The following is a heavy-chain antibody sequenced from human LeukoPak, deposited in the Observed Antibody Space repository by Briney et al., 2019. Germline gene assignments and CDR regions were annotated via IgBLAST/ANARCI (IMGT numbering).Heavy chain of an antibody. Sequence: ASVKVSCKASGYTFTGYYMHWVRQAPGQGLEWMERINPNSGGTNYAQKFQGRVTMTRDTSISTAYMELSRLRSDDTAVYYCAVTYYYDSSGYYYGLAFDYWGQGTLVTVSS. CDR1: GYTFTGYY. CDR3: AVTYYYDSSGYYYGLAFDY. CDR2: INPNSGGT. V-gene: IGHV1-2*06. D-gene: IGHD3-22*01. J-gene: IGHJ4*02.